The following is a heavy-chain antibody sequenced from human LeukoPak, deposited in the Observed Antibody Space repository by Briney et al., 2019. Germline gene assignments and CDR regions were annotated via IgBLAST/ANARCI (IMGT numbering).Heavy chain of an antibody. Sequence: GGSLRLSCAASGFPLSSYWMHWVRQTAGKGLVWVSRINSGGSGTSYADSVEGRFTISRDNAKNILYLQMNSLRAEDTALYYCATSLGPLTESWGQGTLVTVSS. D-gene: IGHD2-21*02. CDR1: GFPLSSYW. V-gene: IGHV3-74*01. CDR3: ATSLGPLTES. CDR2: INSGGSGT. J-gene: IGHJ5*02.